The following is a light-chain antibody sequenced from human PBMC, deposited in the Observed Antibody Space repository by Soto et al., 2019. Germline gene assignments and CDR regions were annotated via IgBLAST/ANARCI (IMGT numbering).Light chain of an antibody. CDR2: LGS. CDR3: MQALQTPPA. J-gene: IGKJ2*01. Sequence: DIVMTQSPLSLPVTPGEPASISCRSSQSLLHSNGYNYLHWYLQKPGHSPHLLIYLGSNRASGVPERFNGRGSGTDFTLKISRVEAEDVGVYYCMQALQTPPAFGQGTKLEIK. V-gene: IGKV2-28*01. CDR1: QSLLHSNGYNY.